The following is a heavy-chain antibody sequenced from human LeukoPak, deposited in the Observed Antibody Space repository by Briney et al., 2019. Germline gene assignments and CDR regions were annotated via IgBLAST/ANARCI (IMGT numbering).Heavy chain of an antibody. CDR3: ARDSYIAPGWLDP. J-gene: IGHJ5*02. CDR1: GGSINTVTSS. Sequence: PSQTLSLTCVVSGGSINTVTSSWSWIRQHPGKGLEWIGYIHSSGTTYYNPSLKSRVTISIDTSSNQFSLRLSSVTAADTAVYYCARDSYIAPGWLDPWGQGTLVTVSS. V-gene: IGHV4-31*11. CDR2: IHSSGTT.